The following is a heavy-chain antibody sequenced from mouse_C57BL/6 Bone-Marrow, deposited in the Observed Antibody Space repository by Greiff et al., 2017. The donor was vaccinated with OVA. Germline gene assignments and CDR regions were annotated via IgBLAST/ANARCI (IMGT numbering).Heavy chain of an antibody. CDR2: IDPEDGET. Sequence: VQVVESGAELVKPGASVKLSCTASGFNIQDYYMHWVKQRTEQGLEWIGRIDPEDGETKYAPKFQGQATITADTSSNTAYLQLSSLTSEDTAVYYCARGVSTKAYYYAMDYWGQGTSGTVSS. CDR3: ARGVSTKAYYYAMDY. J-gene: IGHJ4*01. V-gene: IGHV14-2*01. CDR1: GFNIQDYY. D-gene: IGHD2-13*01.